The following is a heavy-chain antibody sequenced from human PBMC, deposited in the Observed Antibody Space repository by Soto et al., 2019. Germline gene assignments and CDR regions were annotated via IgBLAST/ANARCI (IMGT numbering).Heavy chain of an antibody. V-gene: IGHV4-39*07. CDR1: GGSISSSSYY. Sequence: PSETLSLTCTVSGGSISSSSYYWGWIRQPPGKGLEWIGSIYYSGSTYYNPSLKSRVTISVDTSKNQFSLKLSSVTAADTAVYYCARDHIVYCSGGSCFYVWGQGTLVTVSS. J-gene: IGHJ4*02. D-gene: IGHD2-15*01. CDR2: IYYSGST. CDR3: ARDHIVYCSGGSCFYV.